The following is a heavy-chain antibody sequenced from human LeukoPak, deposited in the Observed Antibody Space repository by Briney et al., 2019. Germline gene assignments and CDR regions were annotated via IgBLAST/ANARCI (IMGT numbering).Heavy chain of an antibody. V-gene: IGHV3-21*01. CDR1: GFTFSSYN. CDR3: ARAGGWGYSSSSGYYFDY. Sequence: GGSLRLSCAVSGFTFSSYNMNWVRQAPGKGLEWVSSISTSSIYIYYADSLKGRFTISRDNAKNSLYLQMNSLRAEDTAVYYCARAGGWGYSSSSGYYFDYWGQGTLVTVSS. J-gene: IGHJ4*02. CDR2: ISTSSIYI. D-gene: IGHD6-6*01.